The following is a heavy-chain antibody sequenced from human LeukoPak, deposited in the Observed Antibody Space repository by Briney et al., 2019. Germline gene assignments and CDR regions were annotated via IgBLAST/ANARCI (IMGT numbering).Heavy chain of an antibody. CDR2: ISSSGSTI. D-gene: IGHD3-10*02. J-gene: IGHJ6*04. Sequence: GGSLRLSCAASGFTFSSFEMNWVRQAPGQGLEWVSYISSSGSTIYYADSVKGRFTISRDNAKNSLYLQMNSLRAEDTAVYYCAELGITMIGGVWGKGTTVTISS. CDR1: GFTFSSFE. CDR3: AELGITMIGGV. V-gene: IGHV3-48*03.